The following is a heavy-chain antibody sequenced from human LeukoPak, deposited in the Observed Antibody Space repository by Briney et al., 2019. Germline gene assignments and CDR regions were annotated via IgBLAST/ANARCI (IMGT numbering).Heavy chain of an antibody. Sequence: ASVKVSCKASGYTFTGYYMHWVRQAPGQGLEWMGWINPNSGGTNYAQKFQGRVTMTRDTSISTAYMELSRPRSDDTAVYYCARAGVAARHLDYWGQGTLVTVSS. J-gene: IGHJ4*02. CDR1: GYTFTGYY. D-gene: IGHD6-6*01. CDR3: ARAGVAARHLDY. V-gene: IGHV1-2*02. CDR2: INPNSGGT.